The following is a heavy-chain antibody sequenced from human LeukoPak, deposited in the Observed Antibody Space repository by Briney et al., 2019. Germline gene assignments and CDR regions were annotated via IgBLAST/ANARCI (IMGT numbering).Heavy chain of an antibody. CDR2: IWYDGSNK. CDR1: GFTFSSYG. J-gene: IGHJ4*02. V-gene: IGHV3-33*01. Sequence: GGSLRLSCAASGFTFSSYGMHWVRQAPGKGLEWVAVIWYDGSNKYYADSVKGRFTISRDNSKNTLYLQMNSLRAEDTAVYYCARAFDYYDSSGSPPDYWGQGTLVTVSS. CDR3: ARAFDYYDSSGSPPDY. D-gene: IGHD3-22*01.